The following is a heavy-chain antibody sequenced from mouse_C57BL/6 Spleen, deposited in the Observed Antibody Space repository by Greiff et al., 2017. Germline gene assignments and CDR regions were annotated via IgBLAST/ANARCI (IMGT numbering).Heavy chain of an antibody. J-gene: IGHJ1*03. Sequence: EVQLQQSGPELVKPGASVKISCKASGYTFTDYYMNWVKQSHGKSLEWIGDINPNNGGTSYNQKFKGKATLTVDKSSSTAYMELRSLTSEDSAVYYCARGWWWYFDVWGTGTTVTVSS. D-gene: IGHD1-1*02. CDR2: INPNNGGT. CDR3: ARGWWWYFDV. CDR1: GYTFTDYY. V-gene: IGHV1-26*01.